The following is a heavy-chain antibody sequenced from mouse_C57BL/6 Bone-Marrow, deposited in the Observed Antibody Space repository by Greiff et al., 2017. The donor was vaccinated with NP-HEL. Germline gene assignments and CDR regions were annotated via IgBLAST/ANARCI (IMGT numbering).Heavy chain of an antibody. CDR2: IRNKANNHAT. D-gene: IGHD2-5*01. V-gene: IGHV6-6*01. CDR3: TRFYSNYLYYAMDY. Sequence: EVMLVESGGGLVQPGGSMKLSCAASGFTFSDAWMDWVRQSPEKGLEWVAEIRNKANNHATYYAESVKGRFTISRDDSKSSVYLQMNSLRAEDTGIYYCTRFYSNYLYYAMDYWGQGTSVTVSS. CDR1: GFTFSDAW. J-gene: IGHJ4*01.